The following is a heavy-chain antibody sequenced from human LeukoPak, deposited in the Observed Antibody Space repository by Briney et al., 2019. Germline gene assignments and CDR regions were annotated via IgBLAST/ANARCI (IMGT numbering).Heavy chain of an antibody. J-gene: IGHJ4*02. V-gene: IGHV3-43*02. D-gene: IGHD3-10*01. Sequence: GGSLRLSCAASGFTFDDYAMHWVRQAQGKGLEWVSLISGDGGSTYYADSVKGRFTISRDNSKNSLYLQMNSLRTEDTALYYCAKDGYYYGSGAGYYWGQGTLVTVSS. CDR1: GFTFDDYA. CDR2: ISGDGGST. CDR3: AKDGYYYGSGAGYY.